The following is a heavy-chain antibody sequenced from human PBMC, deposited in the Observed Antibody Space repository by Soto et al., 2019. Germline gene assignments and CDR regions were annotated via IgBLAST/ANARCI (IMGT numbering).Heavy chain of an antibody. CDR3: YRDDYFLGGDY. CDR1: GYTFTSFS. D-gene: IGHD3-3*01. Sequence: QVQLVQSGAEEKKPGASVKLSCKASGYTFTSFSMHWLRQAPGQRLEWMGWINAGNANTKYSQKFQDRVTITRDTSARTVYMELSSLRSEDTAVYYFYRDDYFLGGDYWGQGTLVTVSS. V-gene: IGHV1-3*05. CDR2: INAGNANT. J-gene: IGHJ4*02.